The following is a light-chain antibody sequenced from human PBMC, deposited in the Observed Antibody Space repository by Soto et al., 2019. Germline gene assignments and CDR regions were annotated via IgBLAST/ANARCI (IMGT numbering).Light chain of an antibody. CDR1: QSVTSKY. V-gene: IGKV3-20*01. CDR3: QQYDNWPPIT. Sequence: EIVLTQSPGTLSLSPGERATLSCRASQSVTSKYLAWYQQKPGQAPRVVIYGASRRATGIPDRFSGSGSGTDFTLTINSVQSEDFAIYYCQQYDNWPPITFGQGTRLEIK. J-gene: IGKJ5*01. CDR2: GAS.